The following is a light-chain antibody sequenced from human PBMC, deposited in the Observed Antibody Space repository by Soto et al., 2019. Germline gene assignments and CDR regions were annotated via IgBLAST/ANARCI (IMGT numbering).Light chain of an antibody. CDR3: QQSYNTPYT. J-gene: IGKJ2*01. CDR2: AAS. Sequence: DIQMTQSPSSLSASVGDRVTITCRASQSISSYLNWYQQKPLKATKLMIYAASSFQSGVPSRFSGSGSGTDFPLTISSLQPEDFATYYCQQSYNTPYTFGQGTKLEIK. V-gene: IGKV1-39*01. CDR1: QSISSY.